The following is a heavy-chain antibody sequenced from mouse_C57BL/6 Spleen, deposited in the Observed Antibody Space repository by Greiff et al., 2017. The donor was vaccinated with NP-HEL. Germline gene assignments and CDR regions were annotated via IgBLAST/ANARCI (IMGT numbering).Heavy chain of an antibody. V-gene: IGHV5-6*01. J-gene: IGHJ4*01. D-gene: IGHD2-3*01. Sequence: EVQGVESGGDLVKPGGSLKLSCAASGFTFSSYGMSWVRQTPDKRLEWVATISSGGSYTYYPDSVKGRFTISRDNAKNTLYLQMSSLKSEDTAMYYCARPFYDGYYAMDYWGQGTSVTVSS. CDR2: ISSGGSYT. CDR1: GFTFSSYG. CDR3: ARPFYDGYYAMDY.